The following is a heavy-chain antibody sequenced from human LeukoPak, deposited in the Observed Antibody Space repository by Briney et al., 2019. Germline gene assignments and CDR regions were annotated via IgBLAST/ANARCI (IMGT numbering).Heavy chain of an antibody. J-gene: IGHJ4*02. CDR1: GGTFNSYT. D-gene: IGHD6-19*01. V-gene: IGHV1-69*02. CDR2: IIPILGIA. CDR3: ARAICSGCYAPTDY. Sequence: SVKVSCKASGGTFNSYTISWVRQAPGQGLEWMGRIIPILGIANYAQKFQGRVTITADKSTSTAYMELSSLRSDDTAVYYCARAICSGCYAPTDYWGQGTLVTVSS.